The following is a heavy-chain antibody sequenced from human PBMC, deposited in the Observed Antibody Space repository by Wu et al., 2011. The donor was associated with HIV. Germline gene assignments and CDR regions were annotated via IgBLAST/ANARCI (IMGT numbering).Heavy chain of an antibody. CDR1: GYTFTTYG. D-gene: IGHD3-10*01. J-gene: IGHJ4*02. V-gene: IGHV1-2*02. Sequence: QVQLVQSGADVKRPGASVKVSCKTSGYTFTTYGVSWVRQAPGQGLEWMGWINPNSGGTNYAQRFQGRVTMTRDTSISTASMELSRLRSDDTAVYYCARGMPSRYGSGDKADYWGQGTLVTVSS. CDR2: INPNSGGT. CDR3: ARGMPSRYGSGDKADY.